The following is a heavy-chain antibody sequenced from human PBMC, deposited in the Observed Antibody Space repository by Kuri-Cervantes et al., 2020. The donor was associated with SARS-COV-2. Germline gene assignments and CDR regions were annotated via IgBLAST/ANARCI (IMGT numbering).Heavy chain of an antibody. CDR2: ISGSGGST. Sequence: GESLKISCAASRFTFSSYAMSWVRQAPGKGLEWVSAISGSGGSTYYADSVKGRFTISRDNAKNSLYLQMNSLRAEDTAVYYCASGEIAASGTIYYFDYWGQGTLVTVSS. CDR1: RFTFSSYA. J-gene: IGHJ4*02. V-gene: IGHV3-23*01. CDR3: ASGEIAASGTIYYFDY. D-gene: IGHD1-7*01.